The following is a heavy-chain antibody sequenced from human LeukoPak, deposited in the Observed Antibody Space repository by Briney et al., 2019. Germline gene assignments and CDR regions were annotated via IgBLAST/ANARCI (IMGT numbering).Heavy chain of an antibody. CDR1: GASISSGTYY. CDR3: ARDVEMGTIGHYFDS. J-gene: IGHJ4*02. CDR2: IYHSGST. D-gene: IGHD5-24*01. Sequence: SETLSLTCAVSGASISSGTYYWSWIGQHPGKGLESIGYIYHSGSTFYNPSLKSRVTISADTSENQFSLNLRSVTAADTAIYYCARDVEMGTIGHYFDSWGQGTLVTVSS. V-gene: IGHV4-31*11.